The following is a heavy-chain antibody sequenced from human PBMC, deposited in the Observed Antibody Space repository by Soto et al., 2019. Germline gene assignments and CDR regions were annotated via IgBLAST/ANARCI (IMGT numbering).Heavy chain of an antibody. V-gene: IGHV2-5*02. CDR2: IYWDDDK. CDR1: GFSLSTSGVG. Sequence: QITLKESGPTLVKPTQTLTLICTFSGFSLSTSGVGVGWIRQPPGKALEWLALIYWDDDKRYSPSLKSRLTITKDTSKNQVVLTMTNMDPVDTATYYCAHSRITMVRGVIHYWGQGTLVTVSS. CDR3: AHSRITMVRGVIHY. D-gene: IGHD3-10*01. J-gene: IGHJ4*02.